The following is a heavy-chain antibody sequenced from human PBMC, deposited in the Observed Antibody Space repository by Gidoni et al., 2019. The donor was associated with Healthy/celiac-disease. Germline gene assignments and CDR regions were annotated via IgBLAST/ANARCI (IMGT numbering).Heavy chain of an antibody. Sequence: QVQLVESGGGVVQPGRSLRLSCAASGFTFRSYAMHWVRQAPGKGLEWVAVISYDGSNKYYADSVKGRFTISRDNSKNTLYLQMNSLRAEDTAVYYCARSGVEDTAMAYDYWGQGTLVTVSS. D-gene: IGHD5-18*01. J-gene: IGHJ4*02. CDR1: GFTFRSYA. CDR3: ARSGVEDTAMAYDY. CDR2: ISYDGSNK. V-gene: IGHV3-30-3*01.